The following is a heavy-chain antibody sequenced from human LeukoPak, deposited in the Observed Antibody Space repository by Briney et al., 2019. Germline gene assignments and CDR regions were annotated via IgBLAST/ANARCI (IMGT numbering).Heavy chain of an antibody. CDR3: ARDYGGNPLDAFDI. V-gene: IGHV1-69*06. CDR1: GGTFSSYA. J-gene: IGHJ3*02. D-gene: IGHD4-23*01. CDR2: IIPIFGTA. Sequence: GASVKVSCKASGGTFSSYAISWVRQAPGQGLEWMGGIIPIFGTANYAQKFQGRVTITADKSTSTAYMELSSLRSEDTAVYYCARDYGGNPLDAFDIWGQGTMVTVSS.